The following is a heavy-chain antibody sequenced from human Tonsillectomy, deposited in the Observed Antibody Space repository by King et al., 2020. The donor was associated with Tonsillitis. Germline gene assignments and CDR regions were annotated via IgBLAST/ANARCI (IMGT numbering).Heavy chain of an antibody. CDR3: ARHTSVYYYFDF. CDR2: IVPIYDTL. J-gene: IGHJ4*02. Sequence: QLVQSAAEVKKPGSSVKVSCKASGGTFSSFAVSWVRQAPGQGLEWMGGIVPIYDTLNDAQKFQGRLTIFVDESTTTAYLELSSLTSEDTDVYYCARHTSVYYYFDFWGQGTLVTVSS. V-gene: IGHV1-69*01. CDR1: GGTFSSFA. D-gene: IGHD6-25*01.